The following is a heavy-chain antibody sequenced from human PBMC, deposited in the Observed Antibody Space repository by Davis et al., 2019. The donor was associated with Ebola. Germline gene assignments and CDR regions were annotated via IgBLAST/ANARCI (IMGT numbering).Heavy chain of an antibody. Sequence: PSETLSLTCAASGFTVSSNYMSWVRQAPGKGLEWVSVIYSGGSTYYADSVKGRFTISRDNSKNTLYLQMNSLRAEDTAVYYCARDALSIEMATSNYYYYGMDVWGQGTTVTVSS. CDR2: IYSGGST. CDR3: ARDALSIEMATSNYYYYGMDV. CDR1: GFTVSSNY. D-gene: IGHD5-24*01. J-gene: IGHJ6*02. V-gene: IGHV3-66*01.